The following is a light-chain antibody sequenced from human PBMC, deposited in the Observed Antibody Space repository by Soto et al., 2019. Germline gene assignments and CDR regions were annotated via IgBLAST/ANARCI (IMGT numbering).Light chain of an antibody. V-gene: IGKV3-15*01. CDR3: QQYNNWPPRIT. Sequence: ETVMTQSPATLSVSPGERVTLSCRASQSVSSNLAWYQQKPGQAPRLLIYDASTRATGISVRFSGSGSGTEFTLTISRVQSEDFAIYYCQQYNNWPPRITFGQGTRLEIK. J-gene: IGKJ5*01. CDR2: DAS. CDR1: QSVSSN.